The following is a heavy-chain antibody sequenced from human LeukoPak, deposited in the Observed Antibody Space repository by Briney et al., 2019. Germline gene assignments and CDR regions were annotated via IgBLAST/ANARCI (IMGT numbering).Heavy chain of an antibody. V-gene: IGHV1-8*02. CDR2: MNPNSGNT. D-gene: IGHD3-3*01. CDR1: GGTFSSYT. J-gene: IGHJ4*02. CDR3: ARVPSFYYDFWSGYVGGFDY. Sequence: ASVKVSCKASGGTFSSYTISWVRQAPGQGLEWMGWMNPNSGNTGYAQKFQGRVTMTRNTSISTAYMELSSLRSEDTAVYYCARVPSFYYDFWSGYVGGFDYWGQGTLVTVSS.